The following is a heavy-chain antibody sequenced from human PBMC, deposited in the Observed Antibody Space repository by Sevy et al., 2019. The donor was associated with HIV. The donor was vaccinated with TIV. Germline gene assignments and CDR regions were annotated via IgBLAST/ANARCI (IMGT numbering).Heavy chain of an antibody. CDR3: ATSRSGYFDSSGYYIY. CDR1: GYSFTSHW. Sequence: GESLKISCKGSGYSFTSHWIGWVRHMPGKGLEWMGIIYPDDSASRYSTSFQGQVTFSADKSISTAYLQWSSLKASDTAMYYCATSRSGYFDSSGYYIYWGQGTLVTVSS. V-gene: IGHV5-51*01. D-gene: IGHD3-22*01. J-gene: IGHJ4*02. CDR2: IYPDDSAS.